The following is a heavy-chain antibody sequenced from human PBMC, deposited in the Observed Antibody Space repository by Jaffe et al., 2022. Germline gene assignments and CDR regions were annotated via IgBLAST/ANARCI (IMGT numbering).Heavy chain of an antibody. CDR3: ARDWEWLVPHYPTFDY. CDR1: GFTFSSYW. D-gene: IGHD6-19*01. V-gene: IGHV3-7*01. Sequence: EVQLVESGGGLVQPGGSLRLSCAASGFTFSSYWMSWVRQAPGKGLEWVANIKQDGSEKYYVDSVKGRFTISRDNAKNSLYLQMNSLRAEDTAVYYCARDWEWLVPHYPTFDYWGQGTLVTVSS. J-gene: IGHJ4*02. CDR2: IKQDGSEK.